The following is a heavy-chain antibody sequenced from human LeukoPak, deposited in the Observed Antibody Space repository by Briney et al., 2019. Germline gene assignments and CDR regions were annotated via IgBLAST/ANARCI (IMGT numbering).Heavy chain of an antibody. CDR1: GFTFSNAW. CDR2: IKSKTDGGTT. V-gene: IGHV3-15*01. D-gene: IGHD3-9*01. J-gene: IGHJ4*02. Sequence: GGSLRLSCAASGFTFSNAWMSWVRQAPGKGLEWVGRIKSKTDGGTTDYAAPVKGRFTISRDDSKNTLYLQMNSLKTEDTAVYYCTTSPYDNQVEPGAANNDYWGQGTLVTVSS. CDR3: TTSPYDNQVEPGAANNDY.